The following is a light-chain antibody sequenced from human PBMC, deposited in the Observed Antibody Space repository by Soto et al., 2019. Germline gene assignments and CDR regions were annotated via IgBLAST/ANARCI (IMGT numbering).Light chain of an antibody. CDR2: DVS. V-gene: IGLV2-11*01. CDR3: CSYAGSYTFARNV. Sequence: QSVLTQPRSVSGSPGQSVTISCTGTSSDVAIYNYISWYQQHPGEAPKLMIHDVSERPSGVPDRFSGSKSGNTASPTISGLQAEDEADYYCCSYAGSYTFARNVFGTGTKVTVL. CDR1: SSDVAIYNY. J-gene: IGLJ1*01.